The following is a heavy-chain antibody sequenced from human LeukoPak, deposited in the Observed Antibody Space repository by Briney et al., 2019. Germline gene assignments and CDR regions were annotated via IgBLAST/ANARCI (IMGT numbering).Heavy chain of an antibody. V-gene: IGHV4-4*07. CDR3: ARPAMVRETDAFDI. D-gene: IGHD3-10*01. CDR1: GGSISSYY. Sequence: SETLSLTCTVSGGSISSYYWSWIRQPAGKGLEWIGRIYTSGSTNYNPSLKSRVTMSVDTSKNQFSLKLSSVTAADTAVYYCARPAMVRETDAFDIWGQGTMVTVSS. J-gene: IGHJ3*02. CDR2: IYTSGST.